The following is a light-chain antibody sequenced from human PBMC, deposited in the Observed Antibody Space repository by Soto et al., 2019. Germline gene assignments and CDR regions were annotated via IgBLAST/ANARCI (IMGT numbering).Light chain of an antibody. Sequence: QSVLTQPPSVSDAPGQRVTISCTGSSSNIGAGYEAHWYQQVPGTAPKLLIYENNNRPSGVPDRFSGSKSGTSASLAITGLQAEDESEYYCQSYDSSLSGYVFGPGTKLTVL. CDR1: SSNIGAGYE. V-gene: IGLV1-40*01. CDR2: ENN. CDR3: QSYDSSLSGYV. J-gene: IGLJ1*01.